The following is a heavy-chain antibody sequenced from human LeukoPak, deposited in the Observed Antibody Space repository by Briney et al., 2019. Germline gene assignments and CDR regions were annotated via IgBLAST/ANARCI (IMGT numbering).Heavy chain of an antibody. CDR1: GFTFSSYA. CDR3: AKGQWELLLADY. CDR2: ISGSGGST. D-gene: IGHD1-26*01. V-gene: IGHV3-23*01. J-gene: IGHJ4*02. Sequence: GGSLRLSCAASGFTFSSYAMSWVRQAPGKGLEWVSAISGSGGSTYYADSVRGRFTISRDNSKNTLYLQMNSLRAEDTAVYYCAKGQWELLLADYWGQGTLVTVSS.